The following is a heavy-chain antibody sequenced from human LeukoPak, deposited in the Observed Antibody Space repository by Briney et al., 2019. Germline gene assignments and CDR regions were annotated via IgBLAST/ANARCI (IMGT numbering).Heavy chain of an antibody. Sequence: GGSLRLSCAASGFTFSTYEMNWVRQAPGKGLEWVSYISSSGSPIYYADSVKGRFTISRDNAENSLSLQMNSLRAEDTAVYYCAREGSGFDYWGQGTLVTVSS. V-gene: IGHV3-48*03. CDR1: GFTFSTYE. CDR3: AREGSGFDY. CDR2: ISSSGSPI. J-gene: IGHJ4*02. D-gene: IGHD3-3*01.